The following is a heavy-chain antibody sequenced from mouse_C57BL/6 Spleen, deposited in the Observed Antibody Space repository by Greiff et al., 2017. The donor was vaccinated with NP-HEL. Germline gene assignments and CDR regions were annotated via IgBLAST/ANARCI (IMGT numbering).Heavy chain of an antibody. V-gene: IGHV5-17*01. CDR3: ARHYGSSYEDAMDY. J-gene: IGHJ4*01. D-gene: IGHD1-1*01. CDR1: GFTFSDYG. CDR2: ISSGSSTI. Sequence: EVMLVESGGGLVKPGGSLKLSCAASGFTFSDYGMHWVRQAPEKGLEWVAYISSGSSTIYYADTVKGRFTISRDNAKNTLFLQMTSLRSEDTAMYYCARHYGSSYEDAMDYWGQGTSVTVSS.